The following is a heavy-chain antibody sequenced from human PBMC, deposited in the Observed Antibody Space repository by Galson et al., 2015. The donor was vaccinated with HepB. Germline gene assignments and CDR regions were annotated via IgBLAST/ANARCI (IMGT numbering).Heavy chain of an antibody. D-gene: IGHD4-17*01. CDR1: GYTFNRYG. J-gene: IGHJ3*02. CDR2: IIGHNGKA. V-gene: IGHV1-18*04. CDR3: ARDQVEPRPTQPQYGDYTDAFDI. Sequence: SVKVSCKASGYTFNRYGITWLRQAPGQGLEWMGWIIGHNGKAKYAEKFQGRVTMPTDTSTNTAYVELRSLSSDGTAVSYCARDQVEPRPTQPQYGDYTDAFDIWGQGSLVPVSS.